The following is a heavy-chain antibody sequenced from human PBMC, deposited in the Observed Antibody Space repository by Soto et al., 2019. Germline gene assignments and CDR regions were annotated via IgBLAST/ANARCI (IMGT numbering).Heavy chain of an antibody. V-gene: IGHV1-69*12. J-gene: IGHJ4*02. Sequence: QVQLVQSGAEVKKPGSSVKVSCKASGGTFSTYTLYWVRQAPGQGLEWMGGISPGIDRRDYAQKCQGRVTITADESTSTVYMQLSTVISEDTALYYCAGGMCFSGSCYLDVWGQGTLVPVYS. CDR1: GGTFSTYT. CDR3: AGGMCFSGSCYLDV. D-gene: IGHD2-15*01. CDR2: ISPGIDRR.